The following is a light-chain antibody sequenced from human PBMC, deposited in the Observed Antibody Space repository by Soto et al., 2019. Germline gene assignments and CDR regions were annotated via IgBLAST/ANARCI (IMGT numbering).Light chain of an antibody. V-gene: IGKV1-5*01. CDR3: QQYDGN. Sequence: DIQMTQSPSTLSASVGDRVIITCRASQSISTWLAWYQHKPGEGPKLLIYSASTLQSGVPSRFSGSGSGTEFTLTISGLQPDDFATYYCQQYDGNFGGGTRVEIK. CDR1: QSISTW. J-gene: IGKJ4*01. CDR2: SAS.